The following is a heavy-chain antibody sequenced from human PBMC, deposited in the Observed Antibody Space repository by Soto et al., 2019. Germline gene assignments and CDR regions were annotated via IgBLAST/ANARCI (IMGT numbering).Heavy chain of an antibody. V-gene: IGHV5-51*01. D-gene: IGHD3-10*01. CDR3: ARHSGSGSPYYYYCGMDV. CDR2: IYPGDSDT. J-gene: IGHJ6*02. Sequence: PLKVSCQGAGYSFTSYWIGWVRQMPGKGLEWMGIIYPGDSDTRYSPSFQGQVTISADKSISTAYLQWSSLKASDTAMYYCARHSGSGSPYYYYCGMDVWGQGTTVTVSS. CDR1: GYSFTSYW.